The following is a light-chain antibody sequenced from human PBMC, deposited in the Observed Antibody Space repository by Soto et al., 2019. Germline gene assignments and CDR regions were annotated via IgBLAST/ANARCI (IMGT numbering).Light chain of an antibody. CDR1: SSDVGGYQY. V-gene: IGLV2-11*01. J-gene: IGLJ1*01. Sequence: QSVLTQPRSVSGAPGQSVTISCTGTSSDVGGYQYVSWYQQHPGKAPKLMICDVTKRPSGVPDRFSGSKSGNTASLTISGLQAEDEADYYCCSYAGSYTFVFGAGTKLTVL. CDR2: DVT. CDR3: CSYAGSYTFV.